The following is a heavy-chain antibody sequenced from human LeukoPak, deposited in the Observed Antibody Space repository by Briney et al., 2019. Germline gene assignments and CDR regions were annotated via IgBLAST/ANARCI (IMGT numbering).Heavy chain of an antibody. D-gene: IGHD2-2*01. J-gene: IGHJ4*02. CDR3: ARVDEWAGSCLDY. CDR2: IKQDGSEK. Sequence: GGSLRLSCAVSGFTFGNNWMSWVRQAPGKGLEWVANIKQDGSEKYYVDSVKGRFTISRDNAKNSLYLQMNSLRAEDTAVYYCARVDEWAGSCLDYWGQGTLVTVSS. V-gene: IGHV3-7*01. CDR1: GFTFGNNW.